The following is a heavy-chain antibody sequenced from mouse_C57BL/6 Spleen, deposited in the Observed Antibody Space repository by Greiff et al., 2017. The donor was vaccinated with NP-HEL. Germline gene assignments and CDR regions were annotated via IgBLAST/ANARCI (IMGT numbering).Heavy chain of an antibody. D-gene: IGHD1-1*01. CDR1: GYTFTSYW. CDR2: IDPSDSYT. J-gene: IGHJ3*01. V-gene: IGHV1-59*01. Sequence: VQLQQPGAELVRPGTSVKLSCKASGYTFTSYWMHWVKQRPGQGLEWIGVIDPSDSYTNYNQKFKGKATLTVDTSSSTAYMQLSSLTSEDSAVYYCATVTTGDWFAYWGQGTLVTVSA. CDR3: ATVTTGDWFAY.